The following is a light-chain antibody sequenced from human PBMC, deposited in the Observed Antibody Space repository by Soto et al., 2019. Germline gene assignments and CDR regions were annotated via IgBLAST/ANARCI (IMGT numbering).Light chain of an antibody. V-gene: IGKV1-39*01. Sequence: DIQMTQSPSSLSASVGDRVTITCRASQSISSYLNWYQQKPGKAPKLLIYAASSLQSGVPSTFSGSGSGTYFTLTIISLQPEDFATYYCQQSYSTPYTFGQGTKLEIK. CDR2: AAS. J-gene: IGKJ2*01. CDR3: QQSYSTPYT. CDR1: QSISSY.